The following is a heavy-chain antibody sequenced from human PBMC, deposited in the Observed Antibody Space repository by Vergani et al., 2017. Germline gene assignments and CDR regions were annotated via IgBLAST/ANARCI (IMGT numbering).Heavy chain of an antibody. J-gene: IGHJ5*02. D-gene: IGHD3/OR15-3a*01. CDR2: FYTSGTT. CDR1: GVSMQSGSFY. CDR3: ARGETRTDWFDP. V-gene: IGHV4-61*02. Sequence: QVQLHESGPGLVKPSETLSLICSVSGVSMQSGSFYWTWIRQTAERRLEWMGRFYTSGTTNYNPSLHGRVTIFVDKSKHLLSLRLHSVTAADTAVYYCARGETRTDWFDPWGQGTLVTVSS.